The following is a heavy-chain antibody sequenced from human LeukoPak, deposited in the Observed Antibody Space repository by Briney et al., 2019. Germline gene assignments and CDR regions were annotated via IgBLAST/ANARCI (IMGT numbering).Heavy chain of an antibody. J-gene: IGHJ3*02. V-gene: IGHV3-30*04. CDR3: ARDEQGSGWFGAFDI. CDR2: ISYDGSNK. CDR1: GFTFSSCA. D-gene: IGHD6-19*01. Sequence: GGSLRLSCAASGFTFSSCAMHWVRQAPGKGLEWVAVISYDGSNKYYADSVKGRFTISRDNSKNTLYLQMNSLRAEDTAVYYCARDEQGSGWFGAFDIWGQGTMVTVSS.